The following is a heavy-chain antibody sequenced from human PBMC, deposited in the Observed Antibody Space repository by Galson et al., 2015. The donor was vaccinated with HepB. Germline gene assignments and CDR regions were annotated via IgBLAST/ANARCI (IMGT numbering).Heavy chain of an antibody. J-gene: IGHJ4*02. CDR3: GGEDY. CDR2: ISTYDGNT. Sequence: SVKVSCKASGYTFISYGISWVRQTPGQGLEYMGWISTYDGNTKYPQKVQGRLTMTTDTATSTAYMDPVDTATYYCAHRGGGGEDYWGQGTLVTVSS. V-gene: IGHV1-18*04. CDR1: GYTFISYG. D-gene: IGHD5-18*01.